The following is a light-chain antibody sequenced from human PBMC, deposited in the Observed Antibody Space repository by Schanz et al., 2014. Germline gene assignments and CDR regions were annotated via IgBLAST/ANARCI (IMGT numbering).Light chain of an antibody. Sequence: QSALSQPRSVSGSPGQSITISCTGTSSDVGTSDRVSWYQHRPGEAPKLMIYEGSKRPSGVPDRFSGSKSGNTASLTISGLQAEDEADYYCTSYTSTDTWLFGGGTKLTVL. CDR2: EGS. CDR1: SSDVGTSDR. V-gene: IGLV2-18*02. CDR3: TSYTSTDTWL. J-gene: IGLJ3*02.